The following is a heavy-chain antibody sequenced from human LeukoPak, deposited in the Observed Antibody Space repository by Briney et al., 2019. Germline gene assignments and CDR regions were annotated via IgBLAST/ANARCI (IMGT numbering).Heavy chain of an antibody. CDR2: IYYSGST. J-gene: IGHJ6*03. D-gene: IGHD5-12*01. Sequence: SQTLSLTCTVSGGSISSGGYYWSWIRQHPGKGLEWIGYIYYSGSTYYNPSLKSRVTISVDTSKNQFSLKLSSVTAADTAVYYCARDVVATGDMDVGQRDHGHRLL. V-gene: IGHV4-31*03. CDR3: ARDVVATGDMDV. CDR1: GGSISSGGYY.